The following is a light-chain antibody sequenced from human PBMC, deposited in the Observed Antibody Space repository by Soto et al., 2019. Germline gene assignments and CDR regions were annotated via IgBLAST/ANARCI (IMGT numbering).Light chain of an antibody. J-gene: IGKJ5*01. CDR1: QGISNF. V-gene: IGKV1-9*01. Sequence: IQLTQSPSSLSASVGDRVTITCRASQGISNFLAWYKQKPGKAPKLLIYAASTLQSGVPSRFSGSGSGTDFTLTISRLEPEDFAVYYCQQYGSSSTFGQGTRLEIK. CDR2: AAS. CDR3: QQYGSSST.